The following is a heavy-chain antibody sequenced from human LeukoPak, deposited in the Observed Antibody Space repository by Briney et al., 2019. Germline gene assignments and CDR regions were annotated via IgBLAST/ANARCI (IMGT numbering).Heavy chain of an antibody. Sequence: ASVTVSCTASGYTFTSYDINWVRQATGQGLEWMGWMNPNSGNTGYAQKFQGRVTMTEDTSTDTAYMELSSLRSEDTAVYYCAPYYYDSSGYYYGRYFQHWGQGTLVTVSS. V-gene: IGHV1-8*01. CDR2: MNPNSGNT. CDR1: GYTFTSYD. D-gene: IGHD3-22*01. J-gene: IGHJ1*01. CDR3: APYYYDSSGYYYGRYFQH.